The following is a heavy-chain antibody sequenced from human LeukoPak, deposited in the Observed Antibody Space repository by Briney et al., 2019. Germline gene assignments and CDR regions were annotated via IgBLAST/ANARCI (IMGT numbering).Heavy chain of an antibody. Sequence: GGSLRLSCAASGFTFSRYWMHWVRQAPGKGLVWVSRINSDGNSTNYADSVKGRFTISRDNARNTLYLEMNSLRAEDTAVYYCVRGSGWYYFDYWGQGTLVSVSS. J-gene: IGHJ4*02. D-gene: IGHD6-19*01. CDR2: INSDGNST. CDR1: GFTFSRYW. V-gene: IGHV3-74*01. CDR3: VRGSGWYYFDY.